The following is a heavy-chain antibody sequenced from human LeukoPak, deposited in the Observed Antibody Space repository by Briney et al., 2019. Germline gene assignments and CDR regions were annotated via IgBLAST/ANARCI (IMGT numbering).Heavy chain of an antibody. Sequence: GRSLRLSCAASGFTFSSYGMHWVRQAPGKGLERVAVIWYDGSNKYYADSVKGRFTISRDNSKNTLYLQMNSLRAEDTAVYYCARDHHYYDGSGYYGPGDYWGQGTLVTVSS. V-gene: IGHV3-33*01. CDR3: ARDHHYYDGSGYYGPGDY. D-gene: IGHD3-22*01. CDR1: GFTFSSYG. J-gene: IGHJ4*02. CDR2: IWYDGSNK.